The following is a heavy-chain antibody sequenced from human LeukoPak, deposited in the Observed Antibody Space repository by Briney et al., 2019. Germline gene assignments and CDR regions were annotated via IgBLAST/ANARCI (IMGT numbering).Heavy chain of an antibody. CDR2: ISGSGGST. D-gene: IGHD4-17*01. CDR1: GFTFSSYA. Sequence: GGSLRLSCAASGFTFSSYAMSWARQAPGKGLEWVSAISGSGGSTYYADSVKGRFTISRDNSKNTLYLQMNSLRAEDTAVYYCARLPDYGDPPIDYWGQGTLVTVSS. V-gene: IGHV3-23*01. CDR3: ARLPDYGDPPIDY. J-gene: IGHJ4*02.